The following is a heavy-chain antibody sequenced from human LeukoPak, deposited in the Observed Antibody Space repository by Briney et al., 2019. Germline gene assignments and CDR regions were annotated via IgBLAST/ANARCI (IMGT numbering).Heavy chain of an antibody. V-gene: IGHV3-43D*03. CDR2: ITWDGVTT. D-gene: IGHD2-15*01. CDR3: AKSYCSGAYCYFFDY. J-gene: IGHJ4*02. CDR1: GFTFGDYA. Sequence: GGSLRLSCAASGFTFGDYAMHWVRQAPGKGLEWVSLITWDGVTTYYSDSVKGRFTISRDNSKNSLYLQMNSLRPEDTALYYCAKSYCSGAYCYFFDYWGQGTLVTVSS.